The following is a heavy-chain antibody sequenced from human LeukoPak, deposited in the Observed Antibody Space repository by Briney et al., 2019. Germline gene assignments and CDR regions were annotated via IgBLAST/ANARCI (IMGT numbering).Heavy chain of an antibody. J-gene: IGHJ3*02. Sequence: QRGGSLRLSCAASGFTFINYAMNWVRQAPGKGLEWVSVIYSGGSTYYADSVKGRFTISRDNSKNTLYLQMNSLRAEDTAVYYCARDSQLSYSGYDSDDAFDIWGQGTMVTVSS. CDR1: GFTFINYA. D-gene: IGHD5-12*01. CDR2: IYSGGST. V-gene: IGHV3-66*01. CDR3: ARDSQLSYSGYDSDDAFDI.